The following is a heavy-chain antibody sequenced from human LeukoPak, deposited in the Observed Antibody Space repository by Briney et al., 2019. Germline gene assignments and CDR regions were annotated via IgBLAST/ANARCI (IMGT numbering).Heavy chain of an antibody. CDR3: AKGPFRYDFWSGPDYYGMDV. V-gene: IGHV3-30*18. CDR1: GFTFNNYG. J-gene: IGHJ6*02. Sequence: PGGSLRLFCAASGFTFNNYGMHWVRQAPGKGLEWVAVISYDGSNKYYADSVKGRFTVSRDNSKNTLYLQMNSLRAEDTAVYYCAKGPFRYDFWSGPDYYGMDVWGQGTTVTVSS. D-gene: IGHD3-3*01. CDR2: ISYDGSNK.